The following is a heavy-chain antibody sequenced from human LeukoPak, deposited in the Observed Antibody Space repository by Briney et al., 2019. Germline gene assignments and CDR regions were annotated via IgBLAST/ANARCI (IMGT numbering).Heavy chain of an antibody. CDR3: ARDVAAAGLDY. D-gene: IGHD6-13*01. CDR1: GGSISSHY. J-gene: IGHJ4*02. CDR2: IYYSGST. V-gene: IGHV4-59*11. Sequence: SETLSLTCTVSGGSISSHYWSWIRQPPGKGLEWIGYIYYSGSTNYNPSLKSRVTISVDTSKNQFSLKLSSVTVADTAVYYCARDVAAAGLDYWGQGTLVTVSS.